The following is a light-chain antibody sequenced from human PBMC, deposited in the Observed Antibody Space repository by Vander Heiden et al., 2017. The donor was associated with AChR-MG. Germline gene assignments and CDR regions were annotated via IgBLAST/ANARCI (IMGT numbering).Light chain of an antibody. CDR1: SSDVGGYKY. CDR3: SSYAGSNGVV. V-gene: IGLV2-8*01. J-gene: IGLJ3*02. CDR2: EVS. Sequence: QSALTQPPSASGPPGQSVTISCTGTSSDVGGYKYVSWFQQHPGKAPKLINYEVSKRPSGVPDRFFGSKSGDTASLTVSGVQTEDEADYYCSSYAGSNGVVFGGGTKLTVL.